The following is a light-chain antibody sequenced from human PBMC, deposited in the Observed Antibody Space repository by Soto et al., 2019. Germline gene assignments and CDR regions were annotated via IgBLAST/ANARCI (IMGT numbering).Light chain of an antibody. J-gene: IGKJ4*01. CDR1: QSVSNN. Sequence: EIVMTQSPVTLSVSPGERATLSCTASQSVSNNVAWYQQKPGHPPRLLIYSASIGATGTPARFSGSGSGSDFPLTISRLQSEDFAVYYCQQYNKWPLTFGGGTKVDI. CDR2: SAS. CDR3: QQYNKWPLT. V-gene: IGKV3-15*01.